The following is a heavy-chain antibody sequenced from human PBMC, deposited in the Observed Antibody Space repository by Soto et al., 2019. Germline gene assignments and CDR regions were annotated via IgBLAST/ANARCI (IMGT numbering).Heavy chain of an antibody. CDR1: GFTFSSYG. CDR2: ISYDGSNK. D-gene: IGHD6-19*01. J-gene: IGHJ4*02. V-gene: IGHV3-30*18. CDR3: AKDGGSGWYVGYYFDY. Sequence: QVQLVESGGGVVQPGRSLRLSCAASGFTFSSYGMHWVRQAPGKGLEWVAVISYDGSNKYYADSVKGRFTISRDNSKNKLSLQMNSLRAEDTAVYYCAKDGGSGWYVGYYFDYWGQGTLVTVSS.